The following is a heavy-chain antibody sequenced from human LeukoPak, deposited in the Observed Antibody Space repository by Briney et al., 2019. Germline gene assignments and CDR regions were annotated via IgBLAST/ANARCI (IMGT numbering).Heavy chain of an antibody. CDR3: NGFPQDDRTFDY. CDR1: GFTFSSYG. D-gene: IGHD3-9*01. J-gene: IGHJ4*02. Sequence: GGSLRLSCAASGFTFSSYGMHWVRQAPGKGLEWVAVISYDGSNKYYADSVKGRFTISRDNSKNTLYLQMNSLRAEDTAVYYCNGFPQDDRTFDYWGQGTLVTVSS. V-gene: IGHV3-30*03. CDR2: ISYDGSNK.